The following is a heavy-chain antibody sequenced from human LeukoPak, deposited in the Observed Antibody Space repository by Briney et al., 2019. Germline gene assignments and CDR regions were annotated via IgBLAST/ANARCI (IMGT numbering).Heavy chain of an antibody. CDR2: LYPGDSDT. Sequence: GESLKISCKGSGYSFTSYWIAWVRQMPGKGLEWMGILYPGDSDTRYSPSFQGQVTISADRSITTAYLQWSSLKASDTAMYYCARLYLPYTSAWYGSAFDIWGQGTMVTVSS. J-gene: IGHJ3*02. V-gene: IGHV5-51*01. D-gene: IGHD6-13*01. CDR1: GYSFTSYW. CDR3: ARLYLPYTSAWYGSAFDI.